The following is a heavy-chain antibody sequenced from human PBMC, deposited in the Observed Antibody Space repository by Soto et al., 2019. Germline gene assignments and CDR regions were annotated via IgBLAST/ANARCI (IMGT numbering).Heavy chain of an antibody. CDR1: GFTFSSYA. Sequence: GGSLRLSCAASGFTFSSYAMSWVRQAPGKGLEWVSAISGSGGSTYYVDSVKGRFTISRDNSKNTLYLQMNSLRAEDTAVYYCAKAPIYCSGGSCYHYFDYWGQGTLVTVSS. J-gene: IGHJ4*02. CDR2: ISGSGGST. V-gene: IGHV3-23*01. D-gene: IGHD2-15*01. CDR3: AKAPIYCSGGSCYHYFDY.